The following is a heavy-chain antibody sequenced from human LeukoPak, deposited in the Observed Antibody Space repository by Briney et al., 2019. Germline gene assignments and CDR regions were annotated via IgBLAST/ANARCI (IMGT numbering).Heavy chain of an antibody. CDR3: ARGCGLDV. J-gene: IGHJ6*02. Sequence: GGSLRLSCAASGFTFSSYWMNWARQAPGKGLEWVASINHNGNVNYYVDSVKGRFTISRDNAKNSLYLQMSNLRAEDTAVYFCARGCGLDVWGQGATVTVSS. V-gene: IGHV3-7*03. CDR1: GFTFSSYW. CDR2: INHNGNVN. D-gene: IGHD2-8*01.